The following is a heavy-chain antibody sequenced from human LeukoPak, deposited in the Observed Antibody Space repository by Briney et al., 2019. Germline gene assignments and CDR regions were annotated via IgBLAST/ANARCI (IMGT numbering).Heavy chain of an antibody. D-gene: IGHD2-2*01. Sequence: SVKVSCKASGGTFSSYAISWVRQAPGQGLEWMGGIIPIFGTANYAQKFQGRVTITADKSTSTVYMELSSLRSEDTAVYYCARAFRCSSTSCLEKEENWFDPWGQGTLVTVSS. V-gene: IGHV1-69*06. CDR1: GGTFSSYA. CDR2: IIPIFGTA. CDR3: ARAFRCSSTSCLEKEENWFDP. J-gene: IGHJ5*02.